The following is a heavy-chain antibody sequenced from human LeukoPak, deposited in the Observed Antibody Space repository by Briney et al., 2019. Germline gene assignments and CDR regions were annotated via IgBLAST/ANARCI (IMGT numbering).Heavy chain of an antibody. Sequence: SETLSLTCAVYGGSFSGYYWSWIRQPPGKGLEWIGEINHSGSTNYNLSLKSRVTISVDTSKNQFSLKLSSVTAADTAVYYCARCLWSGKSLLKRYYGMDVWGQGTTVTVSS. V-gene: IGHV4-34*01. CDR2: INHSGST. J-gene: IGHJ6*02. D-gene: IGHD3-3*01. CDR3: ARCLWSGKSLLKRYYGMDV. CDR1: GGSFSGYY.